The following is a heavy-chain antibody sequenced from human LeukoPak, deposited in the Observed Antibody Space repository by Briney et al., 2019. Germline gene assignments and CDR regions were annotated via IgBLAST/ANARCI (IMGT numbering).Heavy chain of an antibody. J-gene: IGHJ4*02. Sequence: GGSLRLSCAASGFNFDDYAMHWVRQVPGKGLEWVSAISGSGDNTYYADSVKGRFTISRDNSKNMHYLQMNSLRVEDTAVYYCANGKPQYDSGWPRGTFWGQRTLVTVSS. V-gene: IGHV3-23*01. CDR3: ANGKPQYDSGWPRGTF. CDR2: ISGSGDNT. D-gene: IGHD6-19*01. CDR1: GFNFDDYA.